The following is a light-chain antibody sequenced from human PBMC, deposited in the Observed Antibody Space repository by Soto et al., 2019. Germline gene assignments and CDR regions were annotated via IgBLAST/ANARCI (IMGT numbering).Light chain of an antibody. J-gene: IGLJ2*01. Sequence: QSALTQPASVSGSPGQSITISCAGTSSDVGAYNYVSWFQQHPGKVPKLIIYDVSDRPSGVSDRFSGSKSGNTASLTISGLQAEDEADYYCGSYTTSSTMVFGGGTKLTVL. CDR1: SSDVGAYNY. V-gene: IGLV2-14*01. CDR2: DVS. CDR3: GSYTTSSTMV.